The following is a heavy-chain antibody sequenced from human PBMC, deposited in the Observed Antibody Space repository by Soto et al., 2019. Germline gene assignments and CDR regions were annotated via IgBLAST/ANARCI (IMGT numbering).Heavy chain of an antibody. V-gene: IGHV3-53*01. J-gene: IGHJ3*02. Sequence: GGSLRLSCAASGFAVSSNYMSWVRQAPGKGLEWVSLIYSGGTTYYADSVKGRFTISRDNSKNTLYLQMNSLRAEDTAVYYCARASKGTIYSPHAFDIWGQGTMVTV. CDR1: GFAVSSNY. CDR3: ARASKGTIYSPHAFDI. CDR2: IYSGGTT. D-gene: IGHD2-21*01.